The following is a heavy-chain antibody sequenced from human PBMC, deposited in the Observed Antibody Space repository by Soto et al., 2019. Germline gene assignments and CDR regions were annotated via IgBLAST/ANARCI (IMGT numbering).Heavy chain of an antibody. D-gene: IGHD1-26*01. J-gene: IGHJ4*02. CDR2: ISYDGSNK. V-gene: IGHV3-30-3*01. CDR1: GFTFSSYA. CDR3: VVGATNFDY. Sequence: GGSLRLSCAASGFTFSSYAMHWVRQAPGKGLEWVAVISYDGSNKYYADSVKGRFTISRDNSKNTLYLQMNSLRAEDTAVHYCVVGATNFDYWGQGTLVTVSS.